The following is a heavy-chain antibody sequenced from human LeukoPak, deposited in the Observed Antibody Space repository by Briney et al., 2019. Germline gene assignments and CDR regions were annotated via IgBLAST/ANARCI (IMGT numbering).Heavy chain of an antibody. CDR3: AREPHPSGSYFDY. V-gene: IGHV3-7*01. CDR1: GFTFSSYW. CDR2: IKQDGSEK. D-gene: IGHD1-26*01. Sequence: GGSLRLSCAASGFTFSSYWMSWVRQAPGKGLEWVANIKQDGSEKYYVDSVKGRFTISRDNAKNSLYLQMNSLRAEDTAVYYCAREPHPSGSYFDYWGQGTLVTVSS. J-gene: IGHJ4*02.